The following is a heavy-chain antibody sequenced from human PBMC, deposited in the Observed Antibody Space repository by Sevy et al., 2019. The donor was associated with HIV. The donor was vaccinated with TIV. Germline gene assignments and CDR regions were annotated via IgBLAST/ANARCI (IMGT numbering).Heavy chain of an antibody. V-gene: IGHV3-23*01. CDR2: ITDSGGGT. CDR3: ARETDNSARWLDP. J-gene: IGHJ5*02. CDR1: GFTFSNYA. D-gene: IGHD4-4*01. Sequence: GGSLRLSCAASGFTFSNYAMNWVRQVPGKGLEWVSGITDSGGGTFYADSVKGRFAISRDNSKNTLFLQMNSLTVEDTAVYYCARETDNSARWLDPWGQGTLVTVSS.